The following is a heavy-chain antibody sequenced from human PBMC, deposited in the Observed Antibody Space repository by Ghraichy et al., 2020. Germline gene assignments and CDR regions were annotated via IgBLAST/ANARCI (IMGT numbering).Heavy chain of an antibody. CDR3: ARGYCSGGSCRYYYYGMDV. J-gene: IGHJ6*02. CDR2: INHSGST. D-gene: IGHD2-15*01. V-gene: IGHV4-34*01. CDR1: GGSFSGYY. Sequence: SQTLSLTCAVYGGSFSGYYWSWIRQPPGKGLEWIGEINHSGSTNYNPSLKSRVTISVDTSKNQFSLKLSSVTAADTAVYYCARGYCSGGSCRYYYYGMDVWGQGTTVTVSS.